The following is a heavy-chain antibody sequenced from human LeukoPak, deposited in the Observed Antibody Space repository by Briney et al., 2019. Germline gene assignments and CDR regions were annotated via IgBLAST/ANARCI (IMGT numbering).Heavy chain of an antibody. V-gene: IGHV3-74*01. J-gene: IGHJ6*02. CDR1: GFTFSSYW. CDR2: INSDGSST. D-gene: IGHD3-10*01. CDR3: ARLWFGELHYGMDV. Sequence: GGSLRLSCAASGFTFSSYWVHWVRQAPGKGLVWVSRINSDGSSTSYADSVKGRFTISRDNAKNTLYLQMNSLRAEDTAVYYCARLWFGELHYGMDVWGQGTTVTVSS.